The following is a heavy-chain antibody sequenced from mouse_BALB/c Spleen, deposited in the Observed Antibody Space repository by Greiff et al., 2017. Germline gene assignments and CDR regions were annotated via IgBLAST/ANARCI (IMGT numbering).Heavy chain of an antibody. Sequence: QVQLQQSGAELAKPGASVKMSCKASGYTFTSYWMHWVKQRPGQGLEWIGYINPSTGYTEYNQKFKDKATLTADKSSSTAYMQLSSLTSEDSAVYYCARGPIYYDYARTSMDYWGQGTSVTVSS. V-gene: IGHV1-7*01. CDR1: GYTFTSYW. CDR2: INPSTGYT. CDR3: ARGPIYYDYARTSMDY. D-gene: IGHD2-4*01. J-gene: IGHJ4*01.